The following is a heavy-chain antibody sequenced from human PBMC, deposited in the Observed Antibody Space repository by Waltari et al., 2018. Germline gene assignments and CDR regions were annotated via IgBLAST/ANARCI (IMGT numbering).Heavy chain of an antibody. Sequence: EAQLVESGGGLVQPGGSLRLSCEASGLNFAHYWMHWVRQAPGKGLEWVSCIHSDESGAHFAGSVKGRFTISRDDAKNTLYLQMNSLRFEDTALYYCVRDGGVAGIRTFDFWGQGTLVTVSS. CDR1: GLNFAHYW. V-gene: IGHV3-74*01. CDR2: IHSDESGA. J-gene: IGHJ4*02. D-gene: IGHD6-19*01. CDR3: VRDGGVAGIRTFDF.